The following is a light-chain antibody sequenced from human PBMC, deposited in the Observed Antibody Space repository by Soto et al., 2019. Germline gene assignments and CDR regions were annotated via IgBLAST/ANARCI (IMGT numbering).Light chain of an antibody. V-gene: IGKV1-5*03. J-gene: IGKJ1*01. CDR1: QSISSW. CDR3: QQYNSLWT. CDR2: KAS. Sequence: DIQMTQSPSTLSASLGDRVTITCRASQSISSWLAWYQQKPGKAPKLLIYKASSLESGVPSRFSGSGSGTEFTLTSSSLQPDDFATYYCQQYNSLWTFGQGTKVEIK.